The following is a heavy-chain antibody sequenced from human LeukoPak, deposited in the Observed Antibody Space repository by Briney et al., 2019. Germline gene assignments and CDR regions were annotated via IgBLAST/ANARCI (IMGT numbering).Heavy chain of an antibody. V-gene: IGHV3-64*01. J-gene: IGHJ4*02. CDR3: ARVGYRGYDGFDY. D-gene: IGHD5-12*01. CDR2: ISSNGGST. CDR1: GFTFSTYA. Sequence: PGGSLRLSCAASGFTFSTYAMQWVRQAPGKGLEYVSAISSNGGSTYYANSVKGRFTISRDNSKKTLYLQMGSLRPEDMAVYYCARVGYRGYDGFDYWGQGTLVTVSS.